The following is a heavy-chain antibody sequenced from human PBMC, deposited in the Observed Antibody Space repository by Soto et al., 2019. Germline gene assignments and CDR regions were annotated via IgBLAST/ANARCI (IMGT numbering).Heavy chain of an antibody. D-gene: IGHD6-19*01. J-gene: IGHJ4*02. CDR3: ARAPVAGYYYFDY. CDR2: IYYSGST. CDR1: GGSIRSGGYY. V-gene: IGHV4-31*03. Sequence: SETLSLTCTVSGGSIRSGGYYWSWIRQHPGKGLEWIGYIYYSGSTYYNPSLKSRVTISVDTSKNQFSLKLSSVTAADTAVYYCARAPVAGYYYFDYWGQGTLVTVSS.